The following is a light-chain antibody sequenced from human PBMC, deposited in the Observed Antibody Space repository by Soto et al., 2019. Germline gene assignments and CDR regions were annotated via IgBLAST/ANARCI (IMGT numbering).Light chain of an antibody. CDR2: DAS. CDR1: QDISNR. Sequence: DIQMTQSPSSLSASVGDIVTITCQSSQDISNRLNWYQHKPGKAPKGLIYDASNLEAGVSSRFSGSGSGTDLTYTSSSLEPEDIATYYCQQYDDLPRPFGQGTTVQLK. J-gene: IGKJ1*01. CDR3: QQYDDLPRP. V-gene: IGKV1-33*01.